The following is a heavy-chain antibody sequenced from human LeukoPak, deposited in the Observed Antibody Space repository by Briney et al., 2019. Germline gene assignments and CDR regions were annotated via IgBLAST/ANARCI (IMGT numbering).Heavy chain of an antibody. D-gene: IGHD3-22*01. CDR3: GRSYYDSTGYYLAEYFQH. CDR1: GFTFSGYA. CDR2: ISSSSAYI. V-gene: IGHV3-21*01. J-gene: IGHJ1*01. Sequence: PGGSLRLSCAASGFTFSGYAMSWVRQAPGKGLEWVSAISSSSAYIYYADSVKGRFTISRDNAKNSLYLKMNSLRAEDTAVYYCGRSYYDSTGYYLAEYFQHWGQGTLVTVSS.